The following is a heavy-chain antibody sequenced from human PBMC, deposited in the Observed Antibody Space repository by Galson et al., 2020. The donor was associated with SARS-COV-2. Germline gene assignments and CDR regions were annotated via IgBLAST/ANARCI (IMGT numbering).Heavy chain of an antibody. CDR3: ARDHDTWEKPHFDS. CDR1: GYSISSGFF. D-gene: IGHD1-26*01. Sequence: SETLSLTCTVSGYSISSGFFWGWIRQPPGKGLEWIGSISHSGSTYYNPSLESRVTISVDASKNQFSLKLSSLTAAATAVYYCARDHDTWEKPHFDSWGQGTLVTVSS. CDR2: ISHSGST. V-gene: IGHV4-38-2*02. J-gene: IGHJ4*02.